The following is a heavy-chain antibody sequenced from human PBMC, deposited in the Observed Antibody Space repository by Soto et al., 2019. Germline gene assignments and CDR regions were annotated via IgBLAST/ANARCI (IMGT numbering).Heavy chain of an antibody. CDR1: GFTFRSYA. J-gene: IGHJ4*02. D-gene: IGHD5-12*01. Sequence: PGGSLRLSCAASGFTFRSYAMHWVRQAPGKGLEWVAVISYDGSNKYYADSVKGRFTISRDNSKNTLYLQMNSLRAEDTAVYYCARDMGEMATITLFYWGQGTLVTVSS. V-gene: IGHV3-30-3*01. CDR3: ARDMGEMATITLFY. CDR2: ISYDGSNK.